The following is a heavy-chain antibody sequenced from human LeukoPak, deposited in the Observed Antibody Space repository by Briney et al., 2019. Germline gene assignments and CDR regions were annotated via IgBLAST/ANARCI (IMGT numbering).Heavy chain of an antibody. J-gene: IGHJ4*02. CDR2: ISAYNGNT. V-gene: IGHV1-18*01. CDR1: GYSFTSYG. Sequence: ASVKVSCKASGYSFTSYGISWVRQAPGQGLEWMGWISAYNGNTNYAQKLQGRVTMTTDTSTSTAYMELRSLRSDDTAVYYCARDQRGGYYDSSGYSDYWGQGTLVTVSS. CDR3: ARDQRGGYYDSSGYSDY. D-gene: IGHD3-22*01.